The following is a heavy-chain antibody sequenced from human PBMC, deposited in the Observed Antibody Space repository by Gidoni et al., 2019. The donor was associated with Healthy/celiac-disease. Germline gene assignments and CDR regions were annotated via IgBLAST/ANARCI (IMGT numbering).Heavy chain of an antibody. CDR3: ARGDYYGSGSYLIPSYYYSLDV. D-gene: IGHD3-10*01. V-gene: IGHV4-34*01. CDR1: DGSFSGYD. Sequence: QVQLQQWGAGLMTPAETLSLTCAVDDGSFSGYDWSWIRQPPGKGLEWIGEINHSGSTNYNPSPKSRVTISVDTSKTQFPLKLSSVTAADTAVYYCARGDYYGSGSYLIPSYYYSLDVWGKGTTVTVSS. J-gene: IGHJ6*03. CDR2: INHSGST.